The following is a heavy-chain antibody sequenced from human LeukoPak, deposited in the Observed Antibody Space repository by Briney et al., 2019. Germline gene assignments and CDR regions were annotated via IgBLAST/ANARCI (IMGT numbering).Heavy chain of an antibody. V-gene: IGHV1-24*01. D-gene: IGHD3-22*01. CDR2: FDPEDGEI. J-gene: IGHJ4*02. CDR1: GYTLTEFS. CDR3: ATWYYYDSSDYYLADY. Sequence: ASVKVSCKVSGYTLTEFSMHWVRQAPGKGLEWMGGFDPEDGEIIYAQELQGRVTMTKDTSTDTAYMELSSLRSEDTAVYYCATWYYYDSSDYYLADYWGQGTLVTVSS.